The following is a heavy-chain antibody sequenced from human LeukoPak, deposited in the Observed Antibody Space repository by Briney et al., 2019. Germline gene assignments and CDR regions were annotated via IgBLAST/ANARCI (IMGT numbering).Heavy chain of an antibody. J-gene: IGHJ4*02. Sequence: QPGGSLRLSCAASGFTFSDYAMNWVRQAPGKGLEWVSAISGSGGSTYYADSVKGRFTISRDNSKNTLYLQMNSLRAEDTAVYYCARRYCSSTTCPVDCWGQGTLVTVSS. V-gene: IGHV3-23*01. CDR2: ISGSGGST. CDR3: ARRYCSSTTCPVDC. CDR1: GFTFSDYA. D-gene: IGHD2-2*01.